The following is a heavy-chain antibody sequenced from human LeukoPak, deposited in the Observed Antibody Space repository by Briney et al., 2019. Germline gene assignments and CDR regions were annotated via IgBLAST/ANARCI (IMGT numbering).Heavy chain of an antibody. CDR3: ARHRSEYFDY. Sequence: SETLSLTCTVSGGSVSSSSYYWGWIRQPPGKGLEWIGAIYYSGYTYYNPSLKSRVTIFVDTSKNQFSLKLNTVTAADTAVYYCARHRSEYFDYWGQGTLVTVSS. V-gene: IGHV4-39*01. CDR2: IYYSGYT. CDR1: GGSVSSSSYY. J-gene: IGHJ4*02. D-gene: IGHD6-6*01.